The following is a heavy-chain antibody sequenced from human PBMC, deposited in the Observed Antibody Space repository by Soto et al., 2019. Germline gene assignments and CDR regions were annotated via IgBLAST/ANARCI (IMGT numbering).Heavy chain of an antibody. J-gene: IGHJ4*02. CDR3: ARDLSLPRQWLGYFDY. D-gene: IGHD6-19*01. Sequence: QVQLVESGGGVVQPGRSLRLSCAASGFTFSSYGMHWVRQAPGKGLEWVAVIWYDGSNKYYADSVKGRFTISRDNSKNPLYLQMNSLRAEDTAVYYCARDLSLPRQWLGYFDYWGQGTLVTVSS. V-gene: IGHV3-33*01. CDR2: IWYDGSNK. CDR1: GFTFSSYG.